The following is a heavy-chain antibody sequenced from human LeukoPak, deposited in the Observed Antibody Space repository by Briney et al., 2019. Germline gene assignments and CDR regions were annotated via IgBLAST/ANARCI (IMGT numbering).Heavy chain of an antibody. D-gene: IGHD5-24*01. CDR3: VRGPYGYNF. J-gene: IGHJ4*02. V-gene: IGHV4-34*01. CDR1: GGSFSGYY. Sequence: SETLSLTCAVYGGSFSGYYWSWIRQPPGKGLEWIGEINHSGSTNYNPSLKSRVTISVDTSKNQFSLKLSSVTAADTAVYYCVRGPYGYNFWGQGTLVTVSS. CDR2: INHSGST.